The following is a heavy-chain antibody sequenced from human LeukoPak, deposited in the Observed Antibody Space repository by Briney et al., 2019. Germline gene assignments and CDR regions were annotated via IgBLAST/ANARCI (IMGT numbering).Heavy chain of an antibody. V-gene: IGHV4-34*01. D-gene: IGHD3-3*01. CDR3: ARAGRITIFGVVVDRAYY. CDR2: INHSGST. CDR1: GGSFIGFH. J-gene: IGHJ4*02. Sequence: PSETLSLTCAVYGGSFIGFHWNWIRQPPGKGLEWIGDINHSGSTNYNPSLTSRVTISVDPSKNQFSLNLSSVTAADTAVYYCARAGRITIFGVVVDRAYYWGQGTLVTVSS.